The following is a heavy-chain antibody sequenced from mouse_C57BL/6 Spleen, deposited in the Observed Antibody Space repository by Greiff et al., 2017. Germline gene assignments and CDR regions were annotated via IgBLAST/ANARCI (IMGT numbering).Heavy chain of an antibody. D-gene: IGHD3-2*02. CDR3: ARWPSSGYAMDY. J-gene: IGHJ4*01. V-gene: IGHV1-50*01. Sequence: QVQLQQPGAELVKPGASVKLSCKASGYTFTSYWMQWVKQRPGQGLAWIGEIDPSDSYTNYNHKFKGKATLTVDTSSSTAYMQLSSLTSEDSAVYYCARWPSSGYAMDYWGQGTSVTVSS. CDR2: IDPSDSYT. CDR1: GYTFTSYW.